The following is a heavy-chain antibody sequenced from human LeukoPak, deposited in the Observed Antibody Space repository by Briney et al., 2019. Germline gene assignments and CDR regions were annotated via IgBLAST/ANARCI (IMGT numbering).Heavy chain of an antibody. J-gene: IGHJ4*02. V-gene: IGHV1-46*01. Sequence: ASVKVSCKASGYTFTTYYMHWVRQAPGQGLVWMGLINPSGGGTRYAQKFQGRVTMTRDTSTSTVYMELSSLRSDDTAVYYCARLGYYYDSLGHYDYWGQGTLVIVSS. CDR3: ARLGYYYDSLGHYDY. D-gene: IGHD3-22*01. CDR1: GYTFTTYY. CDR2: INPSGGGT.